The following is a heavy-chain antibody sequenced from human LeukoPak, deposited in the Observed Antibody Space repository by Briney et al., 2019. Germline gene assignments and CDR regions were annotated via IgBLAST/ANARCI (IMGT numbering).Heavy chain of an antibody. CDR2: INPNSGGT. Sequence: ASVMVSCKASGYTFTGYYMHWVRLAPGQGLEWMGWINPNSGGTNYAQKFQGRVTMTRDTSISTAYMELSRLRSDDTAVYYCARANGDSFYYYYYGMDVWGQGTTVTVSS. D-gene: IGHD4-17*01. CDR1: GYTFTGYY. CDR3: ARANGDSFYYYYYGMDV. V-gene: IGHV1-2*02. J-gene: IGHJ6*02.